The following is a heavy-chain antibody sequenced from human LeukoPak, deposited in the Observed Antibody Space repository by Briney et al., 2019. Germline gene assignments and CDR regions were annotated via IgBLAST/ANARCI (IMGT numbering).Heavy chain of an antibody. V-gene: IGHV4-34*01. D-gene: IGHD2-15*01. CDR3: ARDRRAVVAATTYYFDY. J-gene: IGHJ4*02. Sequence: SETLSLTCAVYGGSFSDYYWSWIRQPPGKGLEWIGEINHSGSTNYNTSLKSRVTISLDTSKNQFSLKLSSVTAADTAVYYCARDRRAVVAATTYYFDYWGQGTLVTVSS. CDR1: GGSFSDYY. CDR2: INHSGST.